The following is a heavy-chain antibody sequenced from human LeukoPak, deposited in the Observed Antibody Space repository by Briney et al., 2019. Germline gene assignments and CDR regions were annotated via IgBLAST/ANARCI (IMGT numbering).Heavy chain of an antibody. J-gene: IGHJ4*02. D-gene: IGHD1-26*01. CDR3: ARNQPTGWEPPLGTADY. Sequence: GGSLRLSCAASGFTFSSYSMNWVRQAPGKGLEWVSSISSSSSYIYYADSVKGRFTISRDNAKNSLYLQMNSLRAEDTAVYYCARNQPTGWEPPLGTADYWGQGTLVTVSS. CDR1: GFTFSSYS. V-gene: IGHV3-21*01. CDR2: ISSSSSYI.